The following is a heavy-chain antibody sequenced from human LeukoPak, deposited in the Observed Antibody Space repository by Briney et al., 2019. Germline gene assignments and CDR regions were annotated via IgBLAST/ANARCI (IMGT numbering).Heavy chain of an antibody. CDR1: GFTFSSYS. D-gene: IGHD3-10*01. V-gene: IGHV3-7*01. Sequence: GGSLRLSCAASGFTFSSYSMNWVRQAPGKGLEWVANIKQDGSEIYSVDSVKGRFIISRDNAKNSLFLQMNSLRVEDTAIYYCARDMFRLWGDFDSWGQGTPVTVSS. CDR2: IKQDGSEI. CDR3: ARDMFRLWGDFDS. J-gene: IGHJ4*02.